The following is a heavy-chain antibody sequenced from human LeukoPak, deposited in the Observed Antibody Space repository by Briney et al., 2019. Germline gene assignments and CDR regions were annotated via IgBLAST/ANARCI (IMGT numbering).Heavy chain of an antibody. V-gene: IGHV4-59*12. J-gene: IGHJ6*02. Sequence: SETLSLTCAVSGGSISDYYWTWIRQPPGKGLEWIGYIYYSGSTNYNPSLKSRVTISVDTSKNQFSLKLSSVTAADTAVYYCARLVGATTRYYGMDVWGQGTTVTVSS. CDR2: IYYSGST. CDR3: ARLVGATTRYYGMDV. D-gene: IGHD1-26*01. CDR1: GGSISDYY.